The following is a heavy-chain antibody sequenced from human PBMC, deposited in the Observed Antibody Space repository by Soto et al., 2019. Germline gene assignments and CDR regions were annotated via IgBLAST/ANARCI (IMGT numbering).Heavy chain of an antibody. CDR1: GGSISSYY. CDR3: ARGGNYGGNSPLDY. Sequence: SETLSLTCTVSGGSISSYYWSWIRQPPGKGLEWIGYIYYSGSTNYNPSLKSRVTISVDTSKNQFSLKLSSVTAADTAVYYCARGGNYGGNSPLDYWGPGTLVSVSS. D-gene: IGHD4-17*01. CDR2: IYYSGST. J-gene: IGHJ4*02. V-gene: IGHV4-59*01.